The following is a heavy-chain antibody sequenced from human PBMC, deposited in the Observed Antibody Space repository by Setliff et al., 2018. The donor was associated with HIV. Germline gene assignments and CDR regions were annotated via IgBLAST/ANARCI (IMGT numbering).Heavy chain of an antibody. CDR1: GGSISSGSYY. J-gene: IGHJ4*02. CDR2: IYTSGST. D-gene: IGHD4-17*01. V-gene: IGHV4-61*09. CDR3: ARVDYGANAGSSN. Sequence: PSETLSLTCTVSGGSISSGSYYWSWIRQPAGKGLEWIGHIYTSGSTNYNPSLKSRVTISVDTSKNQFSLKLSSVTAADPAVYYCARVDYGANAGSSNWGQGTLVTVSS.